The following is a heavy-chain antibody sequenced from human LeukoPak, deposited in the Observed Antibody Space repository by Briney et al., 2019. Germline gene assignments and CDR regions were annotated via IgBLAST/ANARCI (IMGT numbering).Heavy chain of an antibody. V-gene: IGHV4-59*08. CDR3: ARHPTNYDILTGERGYYFDY. CDR1: GGSISSYY. Sequence: PSETLSLTCIVSGGSISSYYWSWIRQPPGKGLEWIGYIYYSGSTNYNPSLKSRVTISVDTSKNQFSLKLSSVTAADTAVYYCARHPTNYDILTGERGYYFDYWGQGTLVTVSS. CDR2: IYYSGST. J-gene: IGHJ4*02. D-gene: IGHD3-9*01.